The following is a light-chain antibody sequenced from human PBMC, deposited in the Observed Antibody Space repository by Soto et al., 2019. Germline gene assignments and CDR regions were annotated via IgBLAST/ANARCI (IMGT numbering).Light chain of an antibody. J-gene: IGLJ2*01. V-gene: IGLV2-14*01. CDR3: SSYTSSSTLGV. CDR1: SSDVGGYNY. CDR2: DVS. Sequence: QSVLTQPASVSGSPGQSITISCTGTSSDVGGYNYVSWYQQHPGKAPKLMIYDVSNRPSGVSNRFSGSKSGNTASLTISGFQAEDAADYYCSSYTSSSTLGVFGGGTKLTV.